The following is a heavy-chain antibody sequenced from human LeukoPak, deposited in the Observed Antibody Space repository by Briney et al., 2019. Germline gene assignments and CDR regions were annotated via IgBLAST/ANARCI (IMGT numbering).Heavy chain of an antibody. CDR3: ARGRLMIPAFDI. CDR2: IYTSGST. J-gene: IGHJ3*02. Sequence: SETLSLTCTVSGGSISSGSYYWSWIRQPAGKGLEWIGRIYTSGSTNYNPSLKSRVTISVDTSKNQFSLKLSSVTAADTAVYYCARGRLMIPAFDIWGQGTMVTVSS. CDR1: GGSISSGSYY. V-gene: IGHV4-61*02. D-gene: IGHD3-3*01.